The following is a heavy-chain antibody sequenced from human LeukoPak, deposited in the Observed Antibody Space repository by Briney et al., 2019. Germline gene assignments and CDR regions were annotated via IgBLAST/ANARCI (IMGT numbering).Heavy chain of an antibody. Sequence: GGSLRLSCAASGFTFTSYNFHWVRQAPGKGLQWVGMISYDGNKKYEDSVKGRITISRENSKNSLYLQMTSLRLEDTAVYFCVRDFPNSKPRFDWWGQGTLVTVSS. CDR1: GFTFTSYN. CDR2: ISYDGNKK. D-gene: IGHD2/OR15-2a*01. J-gene: IGHJ4*02. CDR3: VRDFPNSKPRFDW. V-gene: IGHV3-30*03.